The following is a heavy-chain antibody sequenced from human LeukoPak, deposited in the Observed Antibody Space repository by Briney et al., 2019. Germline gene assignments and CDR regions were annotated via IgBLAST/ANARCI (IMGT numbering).Heavy chain of an antibody. V-gene: IGHV1-69*05. CDR2: SIPIFGTA. Sequence: GASVKVSCKASGGTFSSYAISWVRQAPGQGLEWMGGSIPIFGTANYAQKFQGRVTITTDESTSTAYMELSSLRSEDTAVYYCASRGYSYGYDYWGQGTLVTVSS. J-gene: IGHJ4*02. D-gene: IGHD5-18*01. CDR3: ASRGYSYGYDY. CDR1: GGTFSSYA.